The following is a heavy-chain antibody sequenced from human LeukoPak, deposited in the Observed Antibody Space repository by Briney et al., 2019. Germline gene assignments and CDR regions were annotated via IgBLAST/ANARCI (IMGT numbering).Heavy chain of an antibody. V-gene: IGHV1-69*01. Sequence: GSSVKVSCKASGGTFSSYAISWVRQAPGQGLEWMGGIIPIFGTANYAQKFQGRVTITADESTSTAYMELSSLRSEDTAVYYCASFGAARPLRDRYWYFDLWGRGTLVTVSS. CDR2: IIPIFGTA. J-gene: IGHJ2*01. CDR1: GGTFSSYA. D-gene: IGHD6-6*01. CDR3: ASFGAARPLRDRYWYFDL.